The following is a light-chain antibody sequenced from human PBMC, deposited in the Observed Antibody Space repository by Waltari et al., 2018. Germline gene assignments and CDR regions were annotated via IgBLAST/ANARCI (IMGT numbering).Light chain of an antibody. CDR2: DAS. CDR3: QKYGSRPAT. Sequence: EIVLTQSPGTLSLSPGERATLSCRASQSVSRSLALYQQKPGQAPRLLIYDASSRATGIPYRFSGSGSGTDFSLTISRLEPEDFAVYYCQKYGSRPATFGQGTKVEIK. J-gene: IGKJ1*01. V-gene: IGKV3-20*01. CDR1: QSVSRS.